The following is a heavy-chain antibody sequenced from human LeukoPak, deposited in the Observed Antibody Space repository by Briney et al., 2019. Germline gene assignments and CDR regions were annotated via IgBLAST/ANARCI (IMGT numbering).Heavy chain of an antibody. V-gene: IGHV1-8*03. J-gene: IGHJ4*02. CDR1: GYSFISYD. Sequence: GASVKVSCNTSGYSFISYDINWVRRAPGQGLEWMGWVNPKTGNTGYKQKFQARLTITRDTSISAAYMELSSLTSDDTALYFCARGLPLGFCTYGVCYPPRHLDFWGQGTLVTVSS. D-gene: IGHD2-8*01. CDR2: VNPKTGNT. CDR3: ARGLPLGFCTYGVCYPPRHLDF.